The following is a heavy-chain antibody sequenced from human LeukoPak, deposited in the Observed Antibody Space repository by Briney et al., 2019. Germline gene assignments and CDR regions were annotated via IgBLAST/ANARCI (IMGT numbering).Heavy chain of an antibody. CDR3: ARERNSGNYPNFDY. CDR2: ISSSGSTI. Sequence: PGGSLRLSCAASGFTFSSYEMNWVRQAPGKGLEWVSYISSSGSTIYYADSVKGRFTISRDNAKNSLYLQMNSLRAEDTAVYYCARERNSGNYPNFDYWGQGTLVTVSS. D-gene: IGHD1-26*01. J-gene: IGHJ4*02. CDR1: GFTFSSYE. V-gene: IGHV3-48*03.